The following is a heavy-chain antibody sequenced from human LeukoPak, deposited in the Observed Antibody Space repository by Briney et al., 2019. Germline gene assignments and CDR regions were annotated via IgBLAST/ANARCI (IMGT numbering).Heavy chain of an antibody. CDR3: ARDDSGSYFPDAFDI. V-gene: IGHV1-2*02. J-gene: IGHJ3*02. D-gene: IGHD1-26*01. Sequence: ASVKVSCKASGYTFTGYYMHWVRQAPGQGLGWMGWINPNSGGTNYAQKFQGRVTMTRDTSINTAYMELSRLRSDDTAVYFCARDDSGSYFPDAFDIWGQGTVVTVSS. CDR1: GYTFTGYY. CDR2: INPNSGGT.